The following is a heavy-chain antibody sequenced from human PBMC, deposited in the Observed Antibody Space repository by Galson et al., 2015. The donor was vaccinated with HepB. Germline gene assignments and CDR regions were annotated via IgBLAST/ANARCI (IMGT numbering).Heavy chain of an antibody. D-gene: IGHD6-19*01. J-gene: IGHJ4*02. CDR1: GFTFSNYA. Sequence: SLRLSCAASGFTFSNYAMTWVRQAPGKGLEWVSSISGSGGSTYYANSVKGRFTISRDNSKNTLYLQMSSLRAGDTAVYYCAKRDSSDWSFKGTFDYWGQGTLVTVSS. CDR2: ISGSGGST. V-gene: IGHV3-23*01. CDR3: AKRDSSDWSFKGTFDY.